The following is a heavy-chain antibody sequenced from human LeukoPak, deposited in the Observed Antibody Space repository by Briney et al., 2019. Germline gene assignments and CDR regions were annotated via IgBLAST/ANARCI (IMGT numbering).Heavy chain of an antibody. CDR1: GYTFTSYY. D-gene: IGHD3-3*01. Sequence: GASVKVSCKASGYTFTSYYMHWVRQAPGQGLEWMGIINPSGGSTSYAQKFQGRVTMTRDTSTSTVYMELSSLRSEDTAVYYCARTIFGVVIGGPMDVWGKGTTVTVSS. CDR2: INPSGGST. J-gene: IGHJ6*03. V-gene: IGHV1-46*01. CDR3: ARTIFGVVIGGPMDV.